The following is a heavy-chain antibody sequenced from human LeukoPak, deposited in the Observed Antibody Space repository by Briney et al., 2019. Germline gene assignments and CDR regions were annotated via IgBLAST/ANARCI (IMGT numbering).Heavy chain of an antibody. CDR1: GGSISSSSSY. J-gene: IGHJ4*02. V-gene: IGHV4-39*01. D-gene: IGHD4-17*01. CDR3: ASPALDYGGYRNFDY. Sequence: PSETLSLTCTVSGGSISSSSSYWGWIRQPPGKGLEWIGSIYYSGSTYYNPSLKSRVTISVDTSKNQFSLKLSSVTAADTAVYYCASPALDYGGYRNFDYWGQGTLVTVSS. CDR2: IYYSGST.